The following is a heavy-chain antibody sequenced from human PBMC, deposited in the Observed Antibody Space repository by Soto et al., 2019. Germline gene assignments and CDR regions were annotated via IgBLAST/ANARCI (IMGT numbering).Heavy chain of an antibody. D-gene: IGHD3-10*01. CDR1: GFTFSSYA. CDR2: ISSNGGST. V-gene: IGHV3-64D*08. Sequence: GGSLRLSCSASGFTFSSYAMHWVRQAPGKGLEYVSAISSNGGSTYYADSVKGRFTISRDNSKNTLYLQMSSLRAEDTAVYYYAKDHGNPPGFGDLLSLPLGSDYYMDVWGKGTTVTVSS. CDR3: AKDHGNPPGFGDLLSLPLGSDYYMDV. J-gene: IGHJ6*03.